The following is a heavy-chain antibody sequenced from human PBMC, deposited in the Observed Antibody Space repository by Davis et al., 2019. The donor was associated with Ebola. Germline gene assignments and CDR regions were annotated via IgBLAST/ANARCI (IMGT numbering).Heavy chain of an antibody. Sequence: SGPTLVKPTQTLTLTCTFSGFSLSTSAVGVGWIRQPPGKALEWLALIYWDDDKRYSPSLKGRLTITKDTSKSQVVLTMTNMDPVDTATYYCARITTVTTLYYYYYYGMDVWGQGTTVTVSS. CDR2: IYWDDDK. CDR1: GFSLSTSAVG. J-gene: IGHJ6*02. D-gene: IGHD4-11*01. V-gene: IGHV2-5*02. CDR3: ARITTVTTLYYYYYYGMDV.